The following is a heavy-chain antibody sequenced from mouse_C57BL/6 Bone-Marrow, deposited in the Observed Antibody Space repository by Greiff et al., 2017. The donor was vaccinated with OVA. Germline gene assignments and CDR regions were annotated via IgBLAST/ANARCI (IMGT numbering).Heavy chain of an antibody. V-gene: IGHV1-81*01. CDR1: GYTFTSYG. CDR3: ARHGVYYGNPFDY. CDR2: IYPRSGNT. Sequence: VQLQQSGAELARPGASVKLSCKASGYTFTSYGISWVKQRTGQGLEWIGEIYPRSGNTYYNEKFKGKATLTADKSSSTVYMELSRLTSEDSAVYFCARHGVYYGNPFDYWGQGTTLTVSS. J-gene: IGHJ2*01. D-gene: IGHD2-1*01.